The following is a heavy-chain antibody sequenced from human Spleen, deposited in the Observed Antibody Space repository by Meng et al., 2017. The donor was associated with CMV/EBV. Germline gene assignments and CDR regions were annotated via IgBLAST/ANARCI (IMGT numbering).Heavy chain of an antibody. CDR2: INSDGSII. D-gene: IGHD2-15*01. J-gene: IGHJ4*02. Sequence: GESLKISCAASGFTLTNFWMHWVRQPPGKGLVWLSRINSDGSIINSADSVKGRFTISRDNAENTLYLEMNSLRVEDSAVYYCARDVGSGGNYFYSGYLDYWGQGTLVTVSS. V-gene: IGHV3-74*01. CDR1: GFTLTNFW. CDR3: ARDVGSGGNYFYSGYLDY.